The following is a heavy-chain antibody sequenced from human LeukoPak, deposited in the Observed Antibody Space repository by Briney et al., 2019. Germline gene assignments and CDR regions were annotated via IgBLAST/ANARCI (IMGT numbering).Heavy chain of an antibody. D-gene: IGHD6-13*01. V-gene: IGHV3-30*04. CDR3: ARDGSSSWWNDAFDI. CDR2: ISYDGSNK. Sequence: GGSLRLSCAASGFTFSSYALHWVRQAPGKGLEWVAVISYDGSNKYYADSEKGRFTISRDNSKNTLYLQMNSLRAEDTAVYYCARDGSSSWWNDAFDIWGQGTMVTVSS. CDR1: GFTFSSYA. J-gene: IGHJ3*02.